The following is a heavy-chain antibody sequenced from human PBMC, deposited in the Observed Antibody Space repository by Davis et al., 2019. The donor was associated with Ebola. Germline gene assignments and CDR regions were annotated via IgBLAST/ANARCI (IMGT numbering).Heavy chain of an antibody. Sequence: ESLKISCAASGFTFSTYSMSWVRQPPGKGLEWIGSIYYSGSTYYNPSLKSRVTISVDTSKNQFSLKLSSVTAADTAVYYCAREGSPYAFDIWGQGTMVTVSS. J-gene: IGHJ3*02. V-gene: IGHV4-39*02. CDR2: IYYSGST. CDR1: GFTFSTYS. CDR3: AREGSPYAFDI.